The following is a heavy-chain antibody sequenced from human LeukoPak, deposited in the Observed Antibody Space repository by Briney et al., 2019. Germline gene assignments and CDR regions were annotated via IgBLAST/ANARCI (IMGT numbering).Heavy chain of an antibody. CDR3: ARVHYDILTGYSRDFDY. Sequence: GGSLRLSCAASGFTFSSYSMNWVRRAPGKGLEWVSSISSSSSYIYYADSVKGRFTISRDNAKNSLYLQMNSLRAEDTAVYYCARVHYDILTGYSRDFDYWGQGTLVTVSS. D-gene: IGHD3-9*01. CDR1: GFTFSSYS. V-gene: IGHV3-21*01. CDR2: ISSSSSYI. J-gene: IGHJ4*02.